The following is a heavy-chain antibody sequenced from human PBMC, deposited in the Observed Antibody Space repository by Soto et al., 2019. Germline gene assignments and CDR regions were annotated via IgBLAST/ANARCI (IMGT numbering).Heavy chain of an antibody. CDR1: GGSITSYY. CDR2: IYFSGSA. Sequence: SETLSLTCTVSGGSITSYYWSWIRQPPGKGLEWIGYIYFSGSANYNPSLKSRVTISVDTSKNQFSLKLSSVTAADTAVYYCATQEVGGSYVYTFDPWGQGTLVTVSS. D-gene: IGHD1-26*01. V-gene: IGHV4-4*08. J-gene: IGHJ5*02. CDR3: ATQEVGGSYVYTFDP.